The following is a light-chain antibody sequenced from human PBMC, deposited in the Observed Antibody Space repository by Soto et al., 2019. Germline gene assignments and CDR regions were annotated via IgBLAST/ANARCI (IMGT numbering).Light chain of an antibody. J-gene: IGKJ5*01. CDR1: QSVSSY. CDR3: QQRSNWPIP. V-gene: IGKV3-11*01. Sequence: EIVLPQSPATLSLSPGERATLSCRASQSVSSYLAWYQQKPGQAPRLLIYDASNRATGIPARFSGSGSGTGFTPTISSLEPEAVAVYYWQQRSNWPIPFGQGTRLEIK. CDR2: DAS.